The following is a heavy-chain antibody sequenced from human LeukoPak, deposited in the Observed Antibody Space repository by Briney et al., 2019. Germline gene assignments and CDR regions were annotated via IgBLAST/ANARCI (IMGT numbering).Heavy chain of an antibody. CDR1: GGTFSSYA. V-gene: IGHV1-69*13. J-gene: IGHJ4*02. Sequence: ASVKVSCKASGGTFSSYAISWVRQAPGQGLEWMGGIIPIFGTANYAQKFQGRVTITADESTSTAYMELSSLRSEDTAVYYCATETSGIAAAGGHISGGMDYWGQGTLVTVSS. CDR3: ATETSGIAAAGGHISGGMDY. CDR2: IIPIFGTA. D-gene: IGHD6-13*01.